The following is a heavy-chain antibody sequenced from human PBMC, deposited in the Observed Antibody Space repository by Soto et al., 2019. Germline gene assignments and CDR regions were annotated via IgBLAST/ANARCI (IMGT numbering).Heavy chain of an antibody. CDR1: AFTLSDYA. Sequence: DGSRSLSGVPAAFTLSDYAIKWAGQARGKGMGWGGTMSATGLNIEYTDSLKGRFTIPRDNSKNTLYLQLNRLTSNDTAVHYCAKVAGGLRYFDLRGRGTLVTVSS. CDR3: AKVAGGLRYFDL. CDR2: MSATGLNI. D-gene: IGHD3-16*01. J-gene: IGHJ2*01. V-gene: IGHV3-23*01.